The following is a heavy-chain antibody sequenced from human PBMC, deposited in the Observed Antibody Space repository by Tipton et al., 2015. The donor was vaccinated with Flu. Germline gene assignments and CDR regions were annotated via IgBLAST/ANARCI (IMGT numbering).Heavy chain of an antibody. CDR3: ARRDYSNYVSEPKNWFDP. D-gene: IGHD4-11*01. CDR2: TFHSGNT. Sequence: GLVKTSETLSLTCGVSGDSIRSSNYYWGWIRQPPGKGLEWIGNTFHSGNTYLNPSLKSRVTISIDTSKNQFSLKLSSVTAADTAVYYCARRDYSNYVSEPKNWFDPWGQGALVTVSS. CDR1: GDSIRSSNYY. V-gene: IGHV4-39*07. J-gene: IGHJ5*02.